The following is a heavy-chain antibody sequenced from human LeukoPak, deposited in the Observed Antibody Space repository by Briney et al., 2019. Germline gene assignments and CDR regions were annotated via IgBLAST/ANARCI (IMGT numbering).Heavy chain of an antibody. CDR2: IISRGGKT. Sequence: GGSLRLSCAASGFTFSSYTMHWVRQAPGKGLEYVSAIISRGGKTHYTNSVKGRFIISRDNSENTLYLQMGSLRADDMAVYHCARVKMGATVSNYYYYYMDVWGKGTTVTVSS. J-gene: IGHJ6*03. V-gene: IGHV3-64*01. D-gene: IGHD1-26*01. CDR3: ARVKMGATVSNYYYYYMDV. CDR1: GFTFSSYT.